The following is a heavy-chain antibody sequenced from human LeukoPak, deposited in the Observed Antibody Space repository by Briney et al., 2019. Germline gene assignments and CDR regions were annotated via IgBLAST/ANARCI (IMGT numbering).Heavy chain of an antibody. CDR3: ARRYTYGSDFDH. Sequence: ASVKVPCKASGYTFTSYDINWVRQAHGQGLEWMGWINPVTGKTGYAQKFQGRVTVTSNSSINTAYMDLSGLRSEDTAVYFCARRYTYGSDFDHWGQGTLVTVSS. J-gene: IGHJ4*02. V-gene: IGHV1-8*01. CDR1: GYTFTSYD. CDR2: INPVTGKT. D-gene: IGHD5-18*01.